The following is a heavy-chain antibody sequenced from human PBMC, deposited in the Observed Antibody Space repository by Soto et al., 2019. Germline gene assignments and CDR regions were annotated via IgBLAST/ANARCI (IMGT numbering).Heavy chain of an antibody. V-gene: IGHV5-51*01. D-gene: IGHD3-22*01. Sequence: VQLMKISCKAAEDTISSFWIDRVRKEPEKGLEWMGTINLDDSDTTYSPSFQGQVTISADKSLNTAYLQWNSLKASDTAIFFCAKSDYFHTSGSLYGLDVWGQGTTVTVSS. CDR3: AKSDYFHTSGSLYGLDV. J-gene: IGHJ6*02. CDR2: INLDDSDT. CDR1: EDTISSFW.